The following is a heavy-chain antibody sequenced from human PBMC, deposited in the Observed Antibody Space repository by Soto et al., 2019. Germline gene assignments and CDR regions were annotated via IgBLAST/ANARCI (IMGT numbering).Heavy chain of an antibody. CDR2: ISGHNGNT. CDR1: GYSFISYD. Sequence: ASVKVSCKASGYSFISYDITWVRQAPGQGLEWMGWISGHNGNTNYAQKLQGRVAMTIDTSTSTAYLELRSLRSDDTAMYYCARGGTVVGTSPFDHWGQGTLVTVYS. CDR3: ARGGTVVGTSPFDH. J-gene: IGHJ4*02. V-gene: IGHV1-18*04. D-gene: IGHD1-1*01.